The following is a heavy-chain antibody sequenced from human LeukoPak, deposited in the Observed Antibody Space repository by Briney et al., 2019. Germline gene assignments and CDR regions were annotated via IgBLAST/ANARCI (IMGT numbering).Heavy chain of an antibody. J-gene: IGHJ3*02. CDR2: IIPIFGTA. D-gene: IGHD3-10*01. CDR1: GGTFSSYA. CDR3: ARDLWFGGPRGAFDI. V-gene: IGHV1-69*05. Sequence: ASVNVSFKASGGTFSSYAISWVRQAPGQGLEWMGGIIPIFGTANYAQKFQGRVTITTDESTSTAYMELSSLRSEDTAVYYCARDLWFGGPRGAFDIWGQGTMVTVSS.